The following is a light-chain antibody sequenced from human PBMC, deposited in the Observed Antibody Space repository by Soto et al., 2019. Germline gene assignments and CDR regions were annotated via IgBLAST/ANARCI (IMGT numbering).Light chain of an antibody. J-gene: IGKJ1*01. V-gene: IGKV1-12*01. CDR1: QDIGNF. CDR2: GAS. CDR3: LQTSTFPRT. Sequence: IQMTQSPSSVSASVGDRFPIGCRACQDIGNFLAWYQQTPGKDPRLLNHGASSLSREIPSRFSGGGTGTHFTLTISGLQPEDLATYFCLQTSTFPRTFGQGTKVDIK.